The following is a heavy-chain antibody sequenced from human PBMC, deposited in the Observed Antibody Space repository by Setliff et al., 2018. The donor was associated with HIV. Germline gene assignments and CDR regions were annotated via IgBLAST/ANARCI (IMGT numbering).Heavy chain of an antibody. D-gene: IGHD5-12*01. CDR2: IIPIFGTA. CDR3: ARDRGYSGHDYRNAFDI. Sequence: SVKVSCKTSGYIFSNYGISWVRQAPGQGLEWMGGIIPIFGTANYAQKFQARVTITADESTSTAYMELSSLRSEDTAMYYCARDRGYSGHDYRNAFDIWGQGTMVTVSS. CDR1: GYIFSNYG. J-gene: IGHJ3*02. V-gene: IGHV1-69*13.